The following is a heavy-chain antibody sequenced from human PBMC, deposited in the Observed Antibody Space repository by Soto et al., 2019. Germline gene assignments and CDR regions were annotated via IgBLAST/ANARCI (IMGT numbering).Heavy chain of an antibody. D-gene: IGHD5-12*01. J-gene: IGHJ4*02. V-gene: IGHV4-59*01. Sequence: QVQLQESGPGLVKPLETLSLTCTVSGGSINNNFWGWIRQPPGKGLEWIGYVYYDGHTDYNPSLESRVTIAVDTSKNQFSLRLTSVTAADTAVYYWARDLFGGYCLDYWGQGALVTVSS. CDR2: VYYDGHT. CDR3: ARDLFGGYCLDY. CDR1: GGSINNNF.